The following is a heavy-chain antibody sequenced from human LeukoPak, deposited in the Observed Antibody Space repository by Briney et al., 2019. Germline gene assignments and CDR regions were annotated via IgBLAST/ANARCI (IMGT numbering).Heavy chain of an antibody. CDR1: GFTFSSYS. D-gene: IGHD3-10*01. CDR2: ISSSSSYI. J-gene: IGHJ5*02. V-gene: IGHV3-21*01. Sequence: GGSLRLSCAASGFTFSSYSMNWVRQAPGKGLEWVSSISSSSSYIYYADSVKGRFTISRDNAKNSLYLQMNSLRAEDTAVYYCARGQMVRGEHWFDPWGQGTLVTVSS. CDR3: ARGQMVRGEHWFDP.